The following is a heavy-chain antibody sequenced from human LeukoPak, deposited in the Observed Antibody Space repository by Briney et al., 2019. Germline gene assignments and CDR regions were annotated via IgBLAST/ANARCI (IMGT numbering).Heavy chain of an antibody. CDR2: ISWNSGTI. Sequence: GGSLRLSCAASGFTFDDYDMHWVRQAPGKGLEWVSGISWNSGTIGYADSVKGRFTISRDNAKNSLYLQMNSLRAEDTALYYCAKGLYSYGSTYFDYWGQGTLVTVSS. D-gene: IGHD5-18*01. V-gene: IGHV3-9*01. CDR3: AKGLYSYGSTYFDY. CDR1: GFTFDDYD. J-gene: IGHJ4*02.